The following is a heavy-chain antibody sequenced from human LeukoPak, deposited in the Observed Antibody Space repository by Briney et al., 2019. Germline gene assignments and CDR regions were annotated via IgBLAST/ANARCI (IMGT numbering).Heavy chain of an antibody. J-gene: IGHJ5*02. V-gene: IGHV1-2*02. Sequence: ASVKVSCKASGYTFTGYYMHWVRQAPGQGLEWMGWINPNSGGTHYGQKFQGRVTMTRDTSINTAYMQLSWLRSDDTAVYYCARERGEYCSGGTCYSGNWFDPWGQGTLVTVSS. D-gene: IGHD2-15*01. CDR2: INPNSGGT. CDR1: GYTFTGYY. CDR3: ARERGEYCSGGTCYSGNWFDP.